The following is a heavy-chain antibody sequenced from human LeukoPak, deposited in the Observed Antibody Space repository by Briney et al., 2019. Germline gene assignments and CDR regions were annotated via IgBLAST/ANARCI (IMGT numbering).Heavy chain of an antibody. Sequence: ASVKVPCKASGYTFSTYRIIWVRQAPGQGLEWMGWISVYNGNTNYAQKLQGRVTMTTDTSTSTAYMELRSLRSDDTALYYCARGSSGWSFDYWGQGTLVTVSS. CDR3: ARGSSGWSFDY. CDR1: GYTFSTYR. CDR2: ISVYNGNT. J-gene: IGHJ4*02. V-gene: IGHV1-18*01. D-gene: IGHD6-13*01.